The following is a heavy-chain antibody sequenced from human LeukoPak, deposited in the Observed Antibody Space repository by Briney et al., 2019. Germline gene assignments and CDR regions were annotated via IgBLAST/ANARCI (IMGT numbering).Heavy chain of an antibody. D-gene: IGHD2-21*02. CDR3: ARDQYCGGDCYSWASLAFDI. J-gene: IGHJ3*02. Sequence: GGSLRLSCAASGFTFSSYWMSWVRQAPGKGLEWVANIKQDGSEKYYVDSVRGRFTISRDNAKNSLYLQMNSLRAEDTAVYYCARDQYCGGDCYSWASLAFDIWGQGTMVTVSS. CDR1: GFTFSSYW. CDR2: IKQDGSEK. V-gene: IGHV3-7*03.